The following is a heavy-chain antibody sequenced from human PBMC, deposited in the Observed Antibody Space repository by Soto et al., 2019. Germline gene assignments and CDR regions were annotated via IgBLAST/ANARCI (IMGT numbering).Heavy chain of an antibody. D-gene: IGHD6-19*01. CDR2: ISYDGSNK. Sequence: QVQLVESGGGVVQPGRSLRLSCAASGFTFSSYAMHWVRQAPGKGLEWVAVISYDGSNKYYADSVKGRFTISRDNSKNTLYLQMNSLRAEDTAVYYCAISSHSSGWDFDYWGQGTLVTVSS. CDR1: GFTFSSYA. CDR3: AISSHSSGWDFDY. J-gene: IGHJ4*02. V-gene: IGHV3-30-3*01.